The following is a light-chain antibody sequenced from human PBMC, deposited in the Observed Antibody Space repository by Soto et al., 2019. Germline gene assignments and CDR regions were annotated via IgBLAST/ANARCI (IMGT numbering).Light chain of an antibody. J-gene: IGKJ3*01. Sequence: EIVLTQSPATLSLSPGERTTLSCRASQDFGTFLAWYQQKPRQAPRLLIYGASNRVTGIPARFSGSGSGTDFTLTISSLEPEDFAVYYCQKRSNWPPEFTFGYGNTVHIK. CDR1: QDFGTF. CDR2: GAS. CDR3: QKRSNWPPEFT. V-gene: IGKV3-11*01.